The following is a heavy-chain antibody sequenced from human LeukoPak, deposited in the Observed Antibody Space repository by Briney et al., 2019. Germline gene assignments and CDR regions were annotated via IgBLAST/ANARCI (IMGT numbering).Heavy chain of an antibody. D-gene: IGHD3-10*01. CDR1: GFTFSSYE. V-gene: IGHV3-48*03. J-gene: IGHJ6*02. Sequence: PGGSLRLSCAASGFTFSSYEMNSVRQAPGKGLEWLSYISSSGSTINHADSVKGRFTISRDNAKNSLYLQMNSLRAEDTAVYYCARVDDGSGSYYISAMWYYYGMDVWGQGTTVTVSS. CDR2: ISSSGSTI. CDR3: ARVDDGSGSYYISAMWYYYGMDV.